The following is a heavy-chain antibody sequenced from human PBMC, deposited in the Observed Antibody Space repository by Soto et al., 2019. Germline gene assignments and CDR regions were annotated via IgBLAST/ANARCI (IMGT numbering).Heavy chain of an antibody. CDR2: IYYSGST. D-gene: IGHD3-22*01. V-gene: IGHV4-59*01. CDR1: GGSISSYY. J-gene: IGHJ4*02. Sequence: PSETLSLTCTVSGGSISSYYWSWIRQPPGKGLEWIGYIYYSGSTNCNPSLKSRVTISVDTSKNQFSLKLSSVTAADTTVYYCARARVDYYDSSGYYYIDYWGQGTLVTVSS. CDR3: ARARVDYYDSSGYYYIDY.